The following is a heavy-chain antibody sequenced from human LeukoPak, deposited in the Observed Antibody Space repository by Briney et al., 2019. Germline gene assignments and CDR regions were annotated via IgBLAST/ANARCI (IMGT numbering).Heavy chain of an antibody. V-gene: IGHV3-21*01. D-gene: IGHD5-12*01. J-gene: IGHJ3*02. CDR1: GFTFSNYW. CDR3: VRGGGAFDI. CDR2: ISSSSNYI. Sequence: GGSLRLSCAASGFTFSNYWMNWVRQAPGKGLEWVSSISSSSNYIYYADSVKGRFTISRGNAKNSLYLQMNSLRAEDTAVYFCVRGGGAFDIWGQGTMVTVSS.